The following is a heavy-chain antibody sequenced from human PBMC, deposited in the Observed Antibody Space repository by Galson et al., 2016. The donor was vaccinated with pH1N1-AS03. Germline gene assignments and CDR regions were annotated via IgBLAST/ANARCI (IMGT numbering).Heavy chain of an antibody. V-gene: IGHV3-23*01. D-gene: IGHD2-2*01. CDR1: GFTFSSYA. Sequence: SLRLSCAASGFTFSSYAMIWVRQAPGKGLEWVSAISGSGGSTYYADSVKGRFTISRDNSKNTLYLQMNSLRAEDTAVYYCAKCDVSCQHSTLDYWGQGTLVTVSS. CDR2: ISGSGGST. J-gene: IGHJ4*02. CDR3: AKCDVSCQHSTLDY.